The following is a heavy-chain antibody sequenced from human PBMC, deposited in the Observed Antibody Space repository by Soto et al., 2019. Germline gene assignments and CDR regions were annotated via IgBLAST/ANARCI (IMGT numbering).Heavy chain of an antibody. Sequence: PGGSLRLSCASSGFTFSSYSMNWVRQAPGKGLEWVGRIKSKAAGGTTDYAAPVKGRFTTSRDDSENTLFLHMNSLRTEDTAVYYCSYGAHQYFDYWGQGALVTVSS. D-gene: IGHD4-17*01. CDR3: SYGAHQYFDY. V-gene: IGHV3-15*01. J-gene: IGHJ4*02. CDR1: GFTFSSYS. CDR2: IKSKAAGGTT.